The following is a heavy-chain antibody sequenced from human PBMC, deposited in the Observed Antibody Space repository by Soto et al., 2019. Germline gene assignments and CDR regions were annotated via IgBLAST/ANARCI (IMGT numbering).Heavy chain of an antibody. V-gene: IGHV5-51*01. CDR2: IYPGDSDT. CDR3: ARLWIVRSYDSSGYPLNWFDP. D-gene: IGHD3-22*01. J-gene: IGHJ5*02. Sequence: GESLKISCKGSGYSFTSYWIGWVRQMPGKGLEWMGIIYPGDSDTRYSPSFQGQVTISADKSISTAYLQWSSLKASDTAMYYCARLWIVRSYDSSGYPLNWFDPWGQGTLVTVSS. CDR1: GYSFTSYW.